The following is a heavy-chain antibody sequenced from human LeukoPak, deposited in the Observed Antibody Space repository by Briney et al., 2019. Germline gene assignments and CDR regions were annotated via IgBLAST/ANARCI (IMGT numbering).Heavy chain of an antibody. J-gene: IGHJ4*02. CDR3: AKSFGETYYYDSSGYPINYYFDY. CDR1: GFTFSGYA. Sequence: GGSLRLSCAASGFTFSGYAMSWVRQAPGKGLEWVSAISGSGGSTYYADSVKGRFTISRDNSKNTLYLQMNSLRAEDTAVYYCAKSFGETYYYDSSGYPINYYFDYWGQGTLVTVSS. CDR2: ISGSGGST. D-gene: IGHD3-22*01. V-gene: IGHV3-23*01.